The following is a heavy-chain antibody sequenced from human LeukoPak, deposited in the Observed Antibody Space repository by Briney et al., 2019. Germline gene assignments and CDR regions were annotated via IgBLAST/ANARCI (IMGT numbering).Heavy chain of an antibody. Sequence: GASVKVSCKASGGTFSSYAISWVRQAPGQGLEWMGGIIPIFGTANYAQKFQGRVTITTDESTSTAYMELSSLRSGDTAVYYCARANARHCSSTSCNYYYYYMDVWGKGTTVTVSS. CDR1: GGTFSSYA. V-gene: IGHV1-69*05. CDR3: ARANARHCSSTSCNYYYYYMDV. D-gene: IGHD2-2*01. J-gene: IGHJ6*03. CDR2: IIPIFGTA.